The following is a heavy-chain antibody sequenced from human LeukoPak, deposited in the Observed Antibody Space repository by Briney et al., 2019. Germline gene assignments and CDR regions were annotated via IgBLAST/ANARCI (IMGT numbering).Heavy chain of an antibody. Sequence: PGGSLRLSCAASGFTFSTYPMSWVRQALGKGLEWVSSISENGAGTYYADSAKGRFTISRDNSRNTMYLQMHSLRVGDTAVYYCASQGTGYHSVWGQGTLVTVSS. CDR1: GFTFSTYP. CDR2: ISENGAGT. V-gene: IGHV3-23*01. J-gene: IGHJ4*02. D-gene: IGHD3/OR15-3a*01. CDR3: ASQGTGYHSV.